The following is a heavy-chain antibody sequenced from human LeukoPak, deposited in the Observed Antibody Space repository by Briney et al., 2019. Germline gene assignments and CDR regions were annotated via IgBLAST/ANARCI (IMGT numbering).Heavy chain of an antibody. CDR3: ARGAPLRFLEWLFPGTEKIDY. CDR2: IIPIFGTA. CDR1: GGTFSSYA. Sequence: GSSVKVSCKASGGTFSSYAISWVRQAPGQGLEWMGGIIPIFGTANYAQKFQGRVTITADESTSTAYMELSSLRSEDTAVYYCARGAPLRFLEWLFPGTEKIDYWGQGTLVTVSS. V-gene: IGHV1-69*01. D-gene: IGHD3-3*01. J-gene: IGHJ4*02.